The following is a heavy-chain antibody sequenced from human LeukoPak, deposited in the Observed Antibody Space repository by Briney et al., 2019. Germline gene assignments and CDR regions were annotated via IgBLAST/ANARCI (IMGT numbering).Heavy chain of an antibody. CDR1: GGSISSGGYY. D-gene: IGHD3-22*01. CDR3: ARLYYYDSSGQSYGMDV. Sequence: SETLSLTCTVSGGSISSGGYYWSWIRXXXXXXLEWIGYIYYSGSTYYNPSLKSRVTISVDTSKNQFSLKLSSVTAADTAVYYCARLYYYDSSGQSYGMDVWGQGTTVTVSS. CDR2: IYYSGST. J-gene: IGHJ6*02. V-gene: IGHV4-31*03.